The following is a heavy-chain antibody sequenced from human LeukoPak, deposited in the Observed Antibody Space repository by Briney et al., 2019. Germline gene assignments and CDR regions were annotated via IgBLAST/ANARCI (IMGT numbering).Heavy chain of an antibody. CDR3: ARGSGGGTGAHDIVVVPAAFDY. D-gene: IGHD2-2*01. V-gene: IGHV1-69*01. CDR2: IIPIFGTA. Sequence: GASVKVSCKASGGTFSSYAISWVRQAPGQGLEWMGGIIPIFGTANYAQKFQGRVTITADESTSTAYMELSSLRSEDTAVYYCARGSGGGTGAHDIVVVPAAFDYWGQGTLVTVSS. CDR1: GGTFSSYA. J-gene: IGHJ4*02.